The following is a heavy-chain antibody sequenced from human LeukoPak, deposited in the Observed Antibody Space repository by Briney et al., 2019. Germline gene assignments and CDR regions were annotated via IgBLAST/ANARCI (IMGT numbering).Heavy chain of an antibody. D-gene: IGHD3-22*01. Sequence: PSETLSLTCTVSGGSISSSSYYWGWIRQPPGKGLEWIGSIYYSGSTYYNPSLKSRVTISVDTSKNQFSLKLSSVTAADTAVYXXXXXXXXXXXXXYDSSGAGFVDYWGQGTLVTVSS. J-gene: IGHJ4*02. V-gene: IGHV4-39*01. CDR3: XXXXXXXXXXXYDSSGAGFVDY. CDR2: IYYSGST. CDR1: GGSISSSSYY.